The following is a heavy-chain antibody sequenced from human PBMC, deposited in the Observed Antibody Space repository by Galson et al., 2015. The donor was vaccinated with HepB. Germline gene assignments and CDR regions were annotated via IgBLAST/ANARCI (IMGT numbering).Heavy chain of an antibody. CDR2: ISYDGSNK. D-gene: IGHD3-9*01. Sequence: SLRLSCAASGFTFSSYAMHWVRQAPGKGLEWVAVISYDGSNKYYADSVKGRFTISRDNSKNTLYLQMNSLRAEDTAVYYCAREFRAKTYYDILTGRETSSGVGYFDYWGQGTLVTVSS. J-gene: IGHJ4*02. CDR3: AREFRAKTYYDILTGRETSSGVGYFDY. V-gene: IGHV3-30*04. CDR1: GFTFSSYA.